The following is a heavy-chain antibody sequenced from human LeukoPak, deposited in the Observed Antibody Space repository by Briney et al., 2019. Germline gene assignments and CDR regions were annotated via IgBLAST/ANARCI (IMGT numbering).Heavy chain of an antibody. Sequence: GGSLRLSCAASGFTFSSYAMSWVRQAPGKGLEWVSAISGSGGSTYYADSVKGRFTISRDNSKSTLYLQMNSLRAEDTAVYYCAKDTPQRSARGYYYYMDVWGKGTTVTVSS. D-gene: IGHD6-25*01. J-gene: IGHJ6*03. V-gene: IGHV3-23*01. CDR3: AKDTPQRSARGYYYYMDV. CDR1: GFTFSSYA. CDR2: ISGSGGST.